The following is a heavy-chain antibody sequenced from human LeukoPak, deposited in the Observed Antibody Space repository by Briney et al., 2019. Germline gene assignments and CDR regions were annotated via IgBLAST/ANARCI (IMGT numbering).Heavy chain of an antibody. CDR3: ARVGGLTVFGVVTPYYYYMDV. J-gene: IGHJ6*03. Sequence: GASVKVSCKASGYTFTGYYMHRVRQAPGQGLEWMGWINPNSGGTNYSQKFQGRVNMTREASISTAYIELSRLRSDDTAVYYCARVGGLTVFGVVTPYYYYMDVWGKGTTVTVSS. CDR2: INPNSGGT. V-gene: IGHV1-2*02. D-gene: IGHD3-3*01. CDR1: GYTFTGYY.